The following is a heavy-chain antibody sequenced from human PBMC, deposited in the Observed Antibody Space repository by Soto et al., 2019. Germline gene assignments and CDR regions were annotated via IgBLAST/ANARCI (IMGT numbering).Heavy chain of an antibody. V-gene: IGHV3-74*01. D-gene: IGHD5-12*01. CDR3: ARDPGDRDGYNHPIDY. Sequence: GGFLRLSCAASGFTFSSYLMHWVRQAPGKGLVWVSRINSDGSSTSYADSVKGRFTISRDNAKNTLYLQMNSLRAEDTAVYYCARDPGDRDGYNHPIDYWGQGTLVTVSS. J-gene: IGHJ4*02. CDR2: INSDGSST. CDR1: GFTFSSYL.